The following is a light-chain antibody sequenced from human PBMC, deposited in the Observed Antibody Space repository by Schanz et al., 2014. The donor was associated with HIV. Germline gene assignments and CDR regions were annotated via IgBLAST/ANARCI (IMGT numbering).Light chain of an antibody. Sequence: DIQMTQSPSTLSASVGDRVTITCRASQSLDRWLAWYQQKPGQAPKRLIYKASNLVTGVPSRFSGSGYGTEFTLTISGLQPEDSATYYCLQHNSYLWTFGQGTKVEIK. CDR3: LQHNSYLWT. CDR2: KAS. V-gene: IGKV1-5*03. CDR1: QSLDRW. J-gene: IGKJ1*01.